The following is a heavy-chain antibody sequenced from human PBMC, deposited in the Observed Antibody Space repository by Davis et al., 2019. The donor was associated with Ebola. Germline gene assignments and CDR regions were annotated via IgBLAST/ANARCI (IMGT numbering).Heavy chain of an antibody. CDR2: IKSNADGGTI. CDR1: GFTFTKAW. J-gene: IGHJ4*02. CDR3: TAQSVYTFKY. V-gene: IGHV3-15*01. Sequence: PGGSLRLSCGASGFTFTKAWMNWVRLAPGKGLEWVGRIKSNADGGTIEYAAPVKGRFTISRDDSKKTLFLQMNSLNIEDAAVYFCTAQSVYTFKYWGQGTQVTVSS. D-gene: IGHD5/OR15-5a*01.